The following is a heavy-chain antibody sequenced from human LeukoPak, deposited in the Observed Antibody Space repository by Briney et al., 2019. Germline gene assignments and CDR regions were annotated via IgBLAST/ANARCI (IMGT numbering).Heavy chain of an antibody. D-gene: IGHD1-14*01. CDR3: ARLGPETLDY. J-gene: IGHJ4*02. CDR1: GYSFANYW. V-gene: IGHV5-51*01. Sequence: GESLKISCKGSGYSFANYWIAWVRQKPGKGLKWMGFIYPGDSQTKYSPSFQGQVTISADKSISTAYLQWSSLKASDTAMYYCARLGPETLDYWGQGTLVTVSS. CDR2: IYPGDSQT.